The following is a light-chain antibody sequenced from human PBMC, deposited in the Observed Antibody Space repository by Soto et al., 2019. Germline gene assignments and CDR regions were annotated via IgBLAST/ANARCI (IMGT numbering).Light chain of an antibody. CDR3: ETWDSNAWV. CDR1: SGHSSYI. CDR2: LEGSGTY. V-gene: IGLV4-60*02. Sequence: QPVLTQSSSASASLGSSVKFTCTLSSGHSSYIIAWHQQQPGKAPRYLMKLEGSGTYNKGSGVPDRFSGSSSGADRYLTISNLQFEYEADYYCETWDSNAWVFGGGTKLTVL. J-gene: IGLJ3*02.